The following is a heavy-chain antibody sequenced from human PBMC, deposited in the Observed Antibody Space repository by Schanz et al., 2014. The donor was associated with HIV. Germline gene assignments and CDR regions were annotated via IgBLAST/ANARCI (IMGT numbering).Heavy chain of an antibody. CDR2: VNPKSGNT. J-gene: IGHJ4*02. D-gene: IGHD2-15*01. V-gene: IGHV1-8*02. Sequence: QVQLVQSGAEVKKPGASVKVSCKASGYSFTSYDLNWVRQATGQGLEWMGWVNPKSGNTGYAQKFQGRVTMTRDTSISTAYMELSRLRSDDTAVYYCARGRSGYCSGGSCPYGRYYFDYWGQGTLVTVSS. CDR3: ARGRSGYCSGGSCPYGRYYFDY. CDR1: GYSFTSYD.